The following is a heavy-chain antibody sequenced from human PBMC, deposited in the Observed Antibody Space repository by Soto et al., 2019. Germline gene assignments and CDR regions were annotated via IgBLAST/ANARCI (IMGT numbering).Heavy chain of an antibody. CDR2: IYWNDDK. Sequence: QITLKESGPTVLNSTETLRLTCTFTGFSLSTSGLGVGWIRQPPGKALEWLALIYWNDDKRYSPSLKARLTITKDTSKNQVVLTMTNMDPVDTATYYCAHRPSGWYLFDYWGQGTLVTVSS. CDR1: GFSLSTSGLG. CDR3: AHRPSGWYLFDY. V-gene: IGHV2-5*01. D-gene: IGHD6-19*01. J-gene: IGHJ4*02.